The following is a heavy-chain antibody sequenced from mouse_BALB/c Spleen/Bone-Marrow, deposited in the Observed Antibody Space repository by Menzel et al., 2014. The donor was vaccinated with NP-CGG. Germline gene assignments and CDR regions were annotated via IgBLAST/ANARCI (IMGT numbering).Heavy chain of an antibody. CDR1: GFTFRDFY. D-gene: IGHD2-10*02. CDR2: SRNKAKHYTT. CDR3: ARDVGYGNYFVY. J-gene: IGHJ3*01. Sequence: EVMLVESGGGLVQPGDSLRLSCATSGFTFRDFYMEWVRQPPGKRLEWIAASRNKAKHYTTEYSASVKGRFIVSRDTSQSILYLQMNALRAEDTAIYYCARDVGYGNYFVYWGQGTLVTVSA. V-gene: IGHV7-1*02.